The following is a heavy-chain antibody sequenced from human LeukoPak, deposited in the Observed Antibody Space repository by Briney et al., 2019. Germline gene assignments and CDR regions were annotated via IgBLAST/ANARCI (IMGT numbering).Heavy chain of an antibody. CDR2: INPSGGST. Sequence: ASVKVSCKASGYTFTSYYMHWVRQAPGQGLEWMGIINPSGGSTSYAQKFQCRVTMTRDTSTSTVYMELSSLRSEDTAVYYCARGTNDYGDYVRYYYMDVWGKGTTVTVSS. CDR3: ARGTNDYGDYVRYYYMDV. J-gene: IGHJ6*03. CDR1: GYTFTSYY. D-gene: IGHD4-17*01. V-gene: IGHV1-46*01.